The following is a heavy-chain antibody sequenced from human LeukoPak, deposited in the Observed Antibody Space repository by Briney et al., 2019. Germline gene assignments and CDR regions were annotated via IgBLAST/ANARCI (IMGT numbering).Heavy chain of an antibody. CDR1: GFTFSSYA. CDR2: ISGSGGST. Sequence: GVALRLSCAASGFTFSSYAMSWVRQAPGKGLEWVSAISGSGGSTYYADSVKGRFTISRDNSKNALYLQMNSLRAEDTAVYYCAKVSTYYYDSSGYYPSYFDYWGQGTLVTVSS. V-gene: IGHV3-23*01. CDR3: AKVSTYYYDSSGYYPSYFDY. D-gene: IGHD3-22*01. J-gene: IGHJ4*02.